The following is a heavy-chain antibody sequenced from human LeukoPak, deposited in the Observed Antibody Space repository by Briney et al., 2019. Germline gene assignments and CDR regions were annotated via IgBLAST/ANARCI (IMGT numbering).Heavy chain of an antibody. J-gene: IGHJ6*02. CDR2: ISWNSGSI. Sequence: PGRSLRLSCAASGFTFDDYAMHWVRQAPGKGLEWVSGISWNSGSIGYADSVKGRFTISRDNAKNSLYLQMNSLRAEDTALYYCAEGPAAMFYYGMDVWGQGTTVTVSS. CDR1: GFTFDDYA. V-gene: IGHV3-9*01. CDR3: AEGPAAMFYYGMDV. D-gene: IGHD2-2*01.